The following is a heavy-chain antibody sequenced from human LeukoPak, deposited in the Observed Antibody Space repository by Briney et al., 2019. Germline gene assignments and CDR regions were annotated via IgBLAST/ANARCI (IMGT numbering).Heavy chain of an antibody. CDR3: ARGSGSFFVDF. D-gene: IGHD1-26*01. CDR2: IKPDGSQK. V-gene: IGHV3-7*01. Sequence: PGGSLRLSCAASGFSFSTYWMTWVRQAPGKGLEWVANIKPDGSQKYCVDSVKGRFTISRDNAKNSLYLQMNSLRAEDTAVYYCARGSGSFFVDFWGQGTLVTVSS. CDR1: GFSFSTYW. J-gene: IGHJ4*02.